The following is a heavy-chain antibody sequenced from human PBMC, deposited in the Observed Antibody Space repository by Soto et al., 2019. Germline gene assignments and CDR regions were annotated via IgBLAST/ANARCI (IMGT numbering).Heavy chain of an antibody. J-gene: IGHJ4*02. CDR2: MNPNSGNT. CDR1: GYTFTSYD. V-gene: IGHV1-8*01. CDR3: ARVYSSGWSYYFDY. Sequence: ASVKVSCKASGYTFTSYDINWVRQATGQGLEWMGWMNPNSGNTGYAQKFQGRVTITADESTSTAYMELSSLRSEDTAVYYCARVYSSGWSYYFDYWGQGTLVTVSS. D-gene: IGHD6-19*01.